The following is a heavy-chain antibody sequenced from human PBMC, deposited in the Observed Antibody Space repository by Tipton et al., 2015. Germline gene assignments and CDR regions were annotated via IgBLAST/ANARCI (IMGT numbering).Heavy chain of an antibody. J-gene: IGHJ6*02. CDR1: GAFINSYY. V-gene: IGHV4-59*01. CDR3: ARELELGMDV. Sequence: LSLTCTVSGAFINSYYWSWIRQPPGKGLEWVCYISFSDTTHYNPSLKSRITISLNTSKNQFSLKISSVTAADTAVYFCARELELGMDVWGQGSTVPVS. D-gene: IGHD1-7*01. CDR2: ISFSDTT.